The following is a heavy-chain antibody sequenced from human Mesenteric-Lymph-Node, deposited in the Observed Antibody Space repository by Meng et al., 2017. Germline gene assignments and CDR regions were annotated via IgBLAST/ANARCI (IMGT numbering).Heavy chain of an antibody. CDR1: GFTFFTYA. Sequence: GESLKISCAASGFTFFTYAMTWVRQAPGKGLEWVSSISSSSSYIYYADSVKGRFTISRDNAKNSLYLQMNSLRAEDTAVYYCARYPGSYFSDYWGQGTLVTVSS. D-gene: IGHD1-26*01. J-gene: IGHJ4*02. CDR3: ARYPGSYFSDY. V-gene: IGHV3-21*01. CDR2: ISSSSSYI.